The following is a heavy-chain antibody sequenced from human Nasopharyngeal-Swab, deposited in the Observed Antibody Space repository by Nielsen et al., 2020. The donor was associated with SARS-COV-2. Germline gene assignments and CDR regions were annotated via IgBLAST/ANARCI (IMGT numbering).Heavy chain of an antibody. Sequence: VRHAPGQGCGWMGGIIPIFGTANCAQKFQGRVTITADESTSTAYMELSSLRSEDTAVYYCARGLTTVTTYYYYGMDVWGQGTTVTVSS. J-gene: IGHJ6*02. D-gene: IGHD4-11*01. CDR3: ARGLTTVTTYYYYGMDV. V-gene: IGHV1-69*01. CDR2: IIPIFGTA.